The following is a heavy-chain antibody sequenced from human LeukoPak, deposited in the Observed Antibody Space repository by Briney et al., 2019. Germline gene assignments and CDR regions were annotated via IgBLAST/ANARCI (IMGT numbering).Heavy chain of an antibody. Sequence: PGGSLRLSCAASGFTFSSYAMHWVRQAPGKGLEWVAVISYDGSNKYYADSVKGRFTISRDNSKNTLYLQMNSLRAEDTAVYYCARDYYDSSGSDAFDIWGQGTMVTVSS. CDR1: GFTFSSYA. CDR3: ARDYYDSSGSDAFDI. J-gene: IGHJ3*02. V-gene: IGHV3-30*04. CDR2: ISYDGSNK. D-gene: IGHD3-22*01.